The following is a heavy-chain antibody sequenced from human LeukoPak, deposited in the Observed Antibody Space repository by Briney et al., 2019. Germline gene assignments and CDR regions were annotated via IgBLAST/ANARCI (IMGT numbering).Heavy chain of an antibody. CDR1: GGSISSYY. D-gene: IGHD2-15*01. CDR2: IYFRGNT. Sequence: SETLSLTCTVSGGSISSYYWTWIRQPPGKGLEWIGYIYFRGNTNYNPSLKRRVTISVDTSKNQFSLKLSSVTAADTAVYYCARFYCNGGSCYSGYWGQGTLVTVSS. CDR3: ARFYCNGGSCYSGY. J-gene: IGHJ4*02. V-gene: IGHV4-59*01.